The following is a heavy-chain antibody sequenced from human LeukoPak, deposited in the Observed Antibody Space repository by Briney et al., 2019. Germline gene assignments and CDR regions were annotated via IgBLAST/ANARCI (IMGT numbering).Heavy chain of an antibody. CDR3: AKGVDLMGRLGY. J-gene: IGHJ4*02. V-gene: IGHV3-23*01. D-gene: IGHD2-8*01. Sequence: GGSLRLSCAASGFTSGTFAITWVRQAPGKGLEWVSAISGNGADTYYADSVKGRFTISRDNSKNTVYLQMNSLRAEDTAIYYCAKGVDLMGRLGYWGQGTLVTVSS. CDR1: GFTSGTFA. CDR2: ISGNGADT.